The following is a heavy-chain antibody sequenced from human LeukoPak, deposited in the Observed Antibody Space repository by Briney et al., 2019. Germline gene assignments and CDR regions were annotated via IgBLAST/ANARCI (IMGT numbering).Heavy chain of an antibody. CDR3: ARDGELPFDY. CDR1: GFTFSSYG. Sequence: GGSLRLSCAASGFTFSSYGMHWVRQAPGMGLEWVAVIWYDGSNKYYADSVKGRFTISRDNSKNTLYLQMNSLRAEDTAVYYCARDGELPFDYWGQGTLVTVSS. J-gene: IGHJ4*02. V-gene: IGHV3-33*01. D-gene: IGHD1-26*01. CDR2: IWYDGSNK.